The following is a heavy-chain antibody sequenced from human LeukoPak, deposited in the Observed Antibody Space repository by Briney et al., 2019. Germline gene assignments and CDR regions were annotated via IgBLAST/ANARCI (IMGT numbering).Heavy chain of an antibody. CDR2: IHYTGAT. Sequence: SETLSLTCAVYGGSITGYYWSWIRQAPGRGLEWVGEIHYTGATSYNPSLKSRATISTDTSKNQFSLRLRSVTAADTAVYYCARQIASAGTAGFDFWGQGALVTVSS. D-gene: IGHD6-13*01. CDR1: GGSITGYY. CDR3: ARQIASAGTAGFDF. J-gene: IGHJ4*02. V-gene: IGHV4-34*01.